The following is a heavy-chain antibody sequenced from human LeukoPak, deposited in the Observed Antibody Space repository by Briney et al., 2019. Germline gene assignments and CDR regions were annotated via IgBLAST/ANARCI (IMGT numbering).Heavy chain of an antibody. D-gene: IGHD2-21*02. Sequence: SETLSLTRAVYGGSFSGYYWSWIRQPPGKGLEWIGEINHSGSTNYNPSLKSRVTISVDTSKNQFSLKLSSVTAADTAVYYCARGRVTFYYWGQGTLVTVSS. CDR2: INHSGST. J-gene: IGHJ4*02. V-gene: IGHV4-34*01. CDR3: ARGRVTFYY. CDR1: GGSFSGYY.